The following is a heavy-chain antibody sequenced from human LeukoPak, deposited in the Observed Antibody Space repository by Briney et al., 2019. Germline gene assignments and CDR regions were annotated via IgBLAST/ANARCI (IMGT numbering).Heavy chain of an antibody. Sequence: GGSLRLSCAASGFTVSSNYMSWVRQAPGKGLEWVSVIYSGGSTYYADSVKGRFTISRDNSKNTLYLQMNSLRAEDTAVYYCARSLNYGGNSGAYFDYWGQGTLVTVSS. CDR3: ARSLNYGGNSGAYFDY. J-gene: IGHJ4*02. CDR1: GFTVSSNY. CDR2: IYSGGST. V-gene: IGHV3-53*05. D-gene: IGHD4-23*01.